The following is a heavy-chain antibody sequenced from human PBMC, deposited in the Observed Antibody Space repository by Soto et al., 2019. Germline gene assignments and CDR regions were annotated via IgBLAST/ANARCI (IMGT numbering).Heavy chain of an antibody. V-gene: IGHV3-23*01. CDR1: GFTFSSYA. D-gene: IGHD3-10*01. CDR3: ARGDRGGSGSPASYYYSGLDV. Sequence: DVQLLESRGHLVQPGGSLRLSCAASGFTFSSYAMSWVRQAPGKGLEWVSSVSAGGDMTYYSDSVNGRFTISRDNSNNALFLQMNSLRIEDTALYYCARGDRGGSGSPASYYYSGLDVWGQGTTVTVS. CDR2: VSAGGDMT. J-gene: IGHJ6*02.